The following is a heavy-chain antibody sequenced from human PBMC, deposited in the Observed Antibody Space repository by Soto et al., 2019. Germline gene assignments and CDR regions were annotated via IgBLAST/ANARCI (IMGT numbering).Heavy chain of an antibody. Sequence: GGSLRLSCTGSGFTFNTYALHWVRQAPGKGLEWVAVISSDGRNKNYAASVKGRLTISRENSKNTMSLEMDSLQPGDTAIYYCVREGYSSDYDIKWFEPWGQGTQVTVSS. J-gene: IGHJ5*02. CDR1: GFTFNTYA. V-gene: IGHV3-30*04. CDR2: ISSDGRNK. CDR3: VREGYSSDYDIKWFEP. D-gene: IGHD3-22*01.